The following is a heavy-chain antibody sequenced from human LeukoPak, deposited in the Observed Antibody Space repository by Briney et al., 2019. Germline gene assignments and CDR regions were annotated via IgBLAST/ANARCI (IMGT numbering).Heavy chain of an antibody. Sequence: PGGSLRLSCAPSGFTFSDYYMTWIRQAPGKGLKWVSYISSSSRDTNYADAVKGRFTISRDNAKNSLNLQMNSLRAEDTAVYYCARGDYYDTSGSIDYWGQGTLVTVSS. V-gene: IGHV3-11*06. CDR3: ARGDYYDTSGSIDY. D-gene: IGHD3-22*01. J-gene: IGHJ4*02. CDR2: ISSSSRDT. CDR1: GFTFSDYY.